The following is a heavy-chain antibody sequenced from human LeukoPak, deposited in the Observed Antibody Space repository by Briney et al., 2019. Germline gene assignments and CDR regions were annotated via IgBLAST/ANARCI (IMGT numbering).Heavy chain of an antibody. J-gene: IGHJ4*02. Sequence: KPSETLSLTCTVSGVSISSSSYYWGWIRQPPGKGLEWIGSIYYSGSTYYNPSLKSRVTISVDTSKNQFSLKLSSVTAADTAVYYCARHGRGYYGSGIFDYWGQGTLVTVSS. CDR2: IYYSGST. CDR3: ARHGRGYYGSGIFDY. CDR1: GVSISSSSYY. V-gene: IGHV4-39*01. D-gene: IGHD3-10*01.